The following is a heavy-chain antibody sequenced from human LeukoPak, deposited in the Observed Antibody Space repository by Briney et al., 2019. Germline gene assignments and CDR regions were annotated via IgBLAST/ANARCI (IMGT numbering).Heavy chain of an antibody. CDR1: GFTFSNYG. D-gene: IGHD6-13*01. CDR2: IWYDGSNK. Sequence: PGGSLRLSCAASGFTFSNYGMHWVRQAPGRGLAWVALIWYDGSNKYYADSVKGRFTISRDNSKNTVHLQMNSLRAEDTAVYYCARAGLGAAADVWGQGTLVAVSS. V-gene: IGHV3-33*01. J-gene: IGHJ4*02. CDR3: ARAGLGAAADV.